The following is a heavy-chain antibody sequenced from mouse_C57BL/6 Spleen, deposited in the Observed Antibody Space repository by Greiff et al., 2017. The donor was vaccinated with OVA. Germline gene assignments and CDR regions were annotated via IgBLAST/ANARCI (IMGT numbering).Heavy chain of an antibody. V-gene: IGHV1-72*01. Sequence: QVQLKQPGAELVKPGASVKLSCKASGYTFTSYWMHWVKQRPGRGLEWIGRIDPNSGGTKYNEKFKSKATLTVDKPSSTAYMQLSSLTSEDSAVYYCARSRGWLLQDFDVWGTGTTVTVSS. J-gene: IGHJ1*03. CDR3: ARSRGWLLQDFDV. CDR1: GYTFTSYW. CDR2: IDPNSGGT. D-gene: IGHD2-3*01.